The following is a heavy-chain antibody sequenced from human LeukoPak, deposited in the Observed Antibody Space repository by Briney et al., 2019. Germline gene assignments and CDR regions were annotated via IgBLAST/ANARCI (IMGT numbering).Heavy chain of an antibody. CDR3: AREKGGNYYFDY. CDR1: GYTFTSYG. CDR2: INPSGGST. Sequence: GASVKVSCKASGYTFTSYGISWVRQAPGQGLEWMGIINPSGGSTSYAQKFQGRVTMTRDTSTSTVYMELSSLRSEDTAVYYCAREKGGNYYFDYWGQGTLVTVSS. V-gene: IGHV1-46*01. D-gene: IGHD4-23*01. J-gene: IGHJ4*02.